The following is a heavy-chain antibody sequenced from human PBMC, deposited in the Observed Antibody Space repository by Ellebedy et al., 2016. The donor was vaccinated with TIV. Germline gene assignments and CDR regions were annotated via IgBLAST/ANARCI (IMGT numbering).Heavy chain of an antibody. D-gene: IGHD4-11*01. V-gene: IGHV4-59*01. CDR1: DDSFTTKS. CDR3: ARLEGPGADYRQYFFDS. CDR2: VYNTGAV. J-gene: IGHJ4*02. Sequence: MPSETLSLTCNVSDDSFTTKSWSWIRQPPGGALEWIAYVYNTGAVNYNPSLKSRVFMSVDTPKKQFSLKVTSVTAADTAVYYCARLEGPGADYRQYFFDSWGQGTLVTVSS.